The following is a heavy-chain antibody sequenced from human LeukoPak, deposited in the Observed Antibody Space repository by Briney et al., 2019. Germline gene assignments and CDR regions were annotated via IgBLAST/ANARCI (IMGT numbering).Heavy chain of an antibody. J-gene: IGHJ4*02. D-gene: IGHD2-15*01. Sequence: SETLSLTCTVSGGSISSYYWSWIRQPPGKGLEWIGYIYFSGSTNYNPSLKSRVTISVDTSKNQFSLKLSSVTAADTAAYYCARRGSTFGSGPYYFDYWGQGTLVTVSS. CDR3: ARRGSTFGSGPYYFDY. CDR1: GGSISSYY. V-gene: IGHV4-59*08. CDR2: IYFSGST.